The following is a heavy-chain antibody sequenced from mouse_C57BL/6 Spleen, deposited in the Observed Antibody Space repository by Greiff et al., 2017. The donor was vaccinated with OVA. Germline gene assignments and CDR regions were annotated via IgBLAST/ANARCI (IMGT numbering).Heavy chain of an antibody. CDR2: IWSGGSN. D-gene: IGHD1-1*01. CDR3: ASSYYYGSSPYAMDY. V-gene: IGHV2-2*01. CDR1: GFSLTSYG. J-gene: IGHJ4*01. Sequence: VQLQQSGPGLVQPSQSLSITCTVSGFSLTSYGVHWVRQSPGKGLEWLGVIWSGGSNDYNAAFISRLSISKSNSTSQVFFKMNSLQADDPAIYYCASSYYYGSSPYAMDYWGQGTSVTVSS.